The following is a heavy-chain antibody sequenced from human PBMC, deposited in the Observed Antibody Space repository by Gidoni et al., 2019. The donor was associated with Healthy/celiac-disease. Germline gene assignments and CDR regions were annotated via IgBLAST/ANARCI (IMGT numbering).Heavy chain of an antibody. CDR3: ARVHGDHEYYFDY. V-gene: IGHV3-21*01. Sequence: EVQLVESGGGLVKPGGSLRLSCAASGFTFSSYSMNWVRQAPGKGLEWVSSISSSSSYIYYADSVKGRFTISRDNAKNSLYLQMNSLRAEDTAVYYCARVHGDHEYYFDYWGQGTLVTVSS. D-gene: IGHD4-17*01. J-gene: IGHJ4*02. CDR2: ISSSSSYI. CDR1: GFTFSSYS.